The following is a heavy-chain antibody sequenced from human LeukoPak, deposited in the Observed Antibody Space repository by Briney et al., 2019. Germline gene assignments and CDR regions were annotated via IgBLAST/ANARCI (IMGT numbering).Heavy chain of an antibody. CDR3: ARSMAAADY. V-gene: IGHV3-33*01. J-gene: IGHJ4*02. D-gene: IGHD6-13*01. CDR2: IWYDGSNK. CDR1: GFTFSTYG. Sequence: GGSLRLSCGASGFTFSTYGMQWVRQAPGKGLEWVAVIWYDGSNKYYADSVKGRFTVSRDNSKNTLYLQMNSLRAEDTAVYYSARSMAAADYWGQGALVTVSS.